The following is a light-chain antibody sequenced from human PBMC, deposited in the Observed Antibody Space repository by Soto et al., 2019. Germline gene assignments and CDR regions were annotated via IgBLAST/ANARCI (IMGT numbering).Light chain of an antibody. J-gene: IGLJ1*01. CDR2: DNN. Sequence: QAVVTQPPSVSGAPGQRVTISCTGSSSNIGAGYDVHWYQQLPGTAPKLLIYDNNNRPSGVPDRFSGSKSGTSASLAITGLQAEDEADYYCQSDDSSLSGYVFGTGTKLTVL. V-gene: IGLV1-40*01. CDR1: SSNIGAGYD. CDR3: QSDDSSLSGYV.